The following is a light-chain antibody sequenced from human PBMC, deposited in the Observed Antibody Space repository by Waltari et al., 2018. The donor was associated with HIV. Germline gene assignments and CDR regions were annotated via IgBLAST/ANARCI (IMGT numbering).Light chain of an antibody. CDR3: HVWDSRSDVV. CDR2: DDR. J-gene: IGLJ3*02. CDR1: NIGGKS. V-gene: IGLV3-21*04. Sequence: SYVLTQPPSVAVAPGMTATITCGGDNIGGKSVHWYQQKPGQAPVVVIYDDRVRPSEIRERFSGSNSGNTATLTISGVEVGDEADYSCHVWDSRSDVVFGGGTKLTVL.